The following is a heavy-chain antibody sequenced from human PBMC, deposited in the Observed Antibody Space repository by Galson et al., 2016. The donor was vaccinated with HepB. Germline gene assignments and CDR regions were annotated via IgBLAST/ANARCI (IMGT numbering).Heavy chain of an antibody. CDR2: ISGSGGST. J-gene: IGHJ3*02. Sequence: SLRLSCAASKFTFISYVMSWVRQAPGKGLAWVSGISGSGGSTYYADSVKGRFTISRDNSKNTLYLQLNSLRAEDTALYYCVKGQMAGTLGAFGIWGQGTMVTVSS. D-gene: IGHD6-19*01. V-gene: IGHV3-23*01. CDR1: KFTFISYV. CDR3: VKGQMAGTLGAFGI.